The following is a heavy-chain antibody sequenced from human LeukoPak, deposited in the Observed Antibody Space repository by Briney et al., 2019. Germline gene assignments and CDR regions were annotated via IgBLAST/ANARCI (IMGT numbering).Heavy chain of an antibody. CDR2: ISWNSNSI. V-gene: IGHV3-9*01. CDR1: GFTFDDYA. Sequence: PGGSLGLSCAGSGFTFDDYAMHWVRQVPGKGLEWVTGISWNSNSIDYADSVKGRFTISRDNAKNSLYLQMNSLRPEDTALYYCTKGARDYFDSWGQGTLVTVSS. J-gene: IGHJ4*02. CDR3: TKGARDYFDS.